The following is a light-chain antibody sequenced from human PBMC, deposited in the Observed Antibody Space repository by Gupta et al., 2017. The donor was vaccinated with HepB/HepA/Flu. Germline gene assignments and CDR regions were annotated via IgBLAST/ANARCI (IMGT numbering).Light chain of an antibody. CDR3: QSLW. J-gene: IGLJ2*01. V-gene: IGLV6-57*03. CDR2: EDN. CDR1: SGSIASNY. Sequence: NFMLTQPHSVSESPGKTVTISCTRSSGSIASNYVQWYQQRPGSAPTTVIYEDNQRPSGVPDRFSGSIDSSSNSASLTISGLKTEDEADYYCQSLWIGGGTKLTVL.